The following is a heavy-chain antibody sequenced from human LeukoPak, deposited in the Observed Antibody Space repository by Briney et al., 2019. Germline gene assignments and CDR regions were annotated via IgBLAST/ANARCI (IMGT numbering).Heavy chain of an antibody. CDR2: IWYDGSNK. D-gene: IGHD6-6*01. CDR1: GFTFSSYG. J-gene: IGHJ3*02. CDR3: AREHGGIAARHDAFDI. V-gene: IGHV3-33*01. Sequence: PGGSLRLSCVASGFTFSSYGMHWVRQAPGKGLEWVAVIWYDGSNKYYADSVKGRFTISRDNSKNTLYLQMNSLRAEDTAVYYCAREHGGIAARHDAFDIWGQGTMVTVSS.